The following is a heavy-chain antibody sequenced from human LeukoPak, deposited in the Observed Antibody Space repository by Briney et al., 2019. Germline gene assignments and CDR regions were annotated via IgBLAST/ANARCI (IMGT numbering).Heavy chain of an antibody. J-gene: IGHJ4*02. Sequence: ASVKVSCKASGDTFTGYHMHWVRQAPGQGLEWMGWINPHSGGTNYAQKFQGRVTMTMDTSFITAYMELSRPRSDDTAVYYCARLHTSGDNNWGQGTLVTVSS. V-gene: IGHV1-2*02. CDR1: GDTFTGYH. D-gene: IGHD6-19*01. CDR3: ARLHTSGDNN. CDR2: INPHSGGT.